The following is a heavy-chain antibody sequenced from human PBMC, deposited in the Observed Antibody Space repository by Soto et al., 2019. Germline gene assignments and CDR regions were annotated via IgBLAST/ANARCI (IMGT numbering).Heavy chain of an antibody. D-gene: IGHD2-15*01. CDR1: GGSISSGDYY. J-gene: IGHJ5*02. CDR2: IYYSGST. CDR3: ARDIGVVVAATHENWFDL. V-gene: IGHV4-30-4*01. Sequence: PSETLSLTCTVSGGSISSGDYYWSWIRQPPGKGLEWIGYIYYSGSTYYNPSLKSRVTISVDTSKNQFSLKLSSVTAADTAVYYCARDIGVVVAATHENWFDLWGQGTLVTVSS.